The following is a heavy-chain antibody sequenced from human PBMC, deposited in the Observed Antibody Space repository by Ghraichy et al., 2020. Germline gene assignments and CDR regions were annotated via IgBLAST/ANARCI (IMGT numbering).Heavy chain of an antibody. V-gene: IGHV3-48*02. CDR3: ARGSKVVRFFYYDGMDV. J-gene: IGHJ6*02. D-gene: IGHD4-23*01. CDR2: ITSSSRTI. CDR1: GFTLSGYS. Sequence: SLRLSCVGSGFTLSGYSMNWVRQSPGKGLEWISYITSSSRTITYADSVRGRFTISRDNAQNSLYLQMNNLRDEDTAVYYCARGSKVVRFFYYDGMDVWGQGTTVTVSS.